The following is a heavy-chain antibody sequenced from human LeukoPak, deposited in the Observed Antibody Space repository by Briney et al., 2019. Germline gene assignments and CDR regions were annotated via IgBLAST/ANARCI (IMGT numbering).Heavy chain of an antibody. CDR2: IYYSGST. Sequence: SETLSLTCTVSGGSISSYYWSWIRQPPGKGLEWIGYIYYSGSTNYNPSLKSRVTISVDTSKNQFSLKLSSVTAADTAVYYCARRRLQTNNWFDPWGQGTLVTVSS. D-gene: IGHD5-24*01. CDR1: GGSISSYY. J-gene: IGHJ5*02. V-gene: IGHV4-59*01. CDR3: ARRRLQTNNWFDP.